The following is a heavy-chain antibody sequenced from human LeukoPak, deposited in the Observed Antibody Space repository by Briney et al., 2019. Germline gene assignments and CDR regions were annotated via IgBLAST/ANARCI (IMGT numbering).Heavy chain of an antibody. J-gene: IGHJ4*02. V-gene: IGHV3-7*01. Sequence: GGSLRLSCAASGFTVSSNYMSWVRQAPGKGLEWVANIKQDGSEKYYVDSVKGRFTISRDNAKNSLYLQMNSLRAEDTAVYYCARRYFDYWGQGTLVTVSS. CDR1: GFTVSSNY. CDR2: IKQDGSEK. CDR3: ARRYFDY.